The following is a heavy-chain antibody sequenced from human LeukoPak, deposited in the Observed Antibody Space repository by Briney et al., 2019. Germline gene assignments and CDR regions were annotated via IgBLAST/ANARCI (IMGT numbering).Heavy chain of an antibody. V-gene: IGHV4-61*02. CDR2: IYTSGST. CDR1: GGSISSGSYY. D-gene: IGHD3-22*01. CDR3: ARSGLTYYYDSSGYYYLGY. J-gene: IGHJ4*02. Sequence: SETLSLTCTVSGGSISSGSYYWSWIRQPAGKGLEWIGRIYTSGSTNYNPSLKSRVTISVDTSKNQFSLKLCSVTAADTAIYYCARSGLTYYYDSSGYYYLGYWGQGTLVTVSS.